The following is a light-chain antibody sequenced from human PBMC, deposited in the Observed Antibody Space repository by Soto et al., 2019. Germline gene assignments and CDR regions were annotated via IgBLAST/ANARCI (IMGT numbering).Light chain of an antibody. CDR3: QHYNSYSEA. V-gene: IGKV1-5*03. Sequence: DIQMTQSPSTLSASVGDRVTITCRASQSISNWLAWYQQKPGKAPKLLIFKASSLESVVPSRFSGSGSGTEFTLTISSLQPDDFATYYCQHYNSYSEAFGQGTKVDIK. J-gene: IGKJ1*01. CDR2: KAS. CDR1: QSISNW.